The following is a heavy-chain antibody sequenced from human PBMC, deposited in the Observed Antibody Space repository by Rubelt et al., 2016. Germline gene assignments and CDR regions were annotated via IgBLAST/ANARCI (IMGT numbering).Heavy chain of an antibody. J-gene: IGHJ6*03. CDR2: VDSGGST. D-gene: IGHD1-14*01. V-gene: IGHV4-34*02. CDR3: ARQFWFGITYYMDI. CDR1: GGSLGHNY. Sequence: QVQLQQWGAGLVEPSETLSLTCGVSGGSLGHNYWTWVRQPPGKGLEWLGEVDSGGSTNYNPSLKGRITMSVDTSKNQFSLRLSSVTAADSGKYYCARQFWFGITYYMDIWDKGITVTVSS.